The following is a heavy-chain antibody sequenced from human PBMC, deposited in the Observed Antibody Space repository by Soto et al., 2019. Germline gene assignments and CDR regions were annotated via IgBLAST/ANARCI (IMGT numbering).Heavy chain of an antibody. J-gene: IGHJ5*02. D-gene: IGHD5-12*01. CDR2: IYYSGST. CDR3: ARHGTAGYGGYDT. V-gene: IGHV4-39*01. CDR1: GGSISSSTYY. Sequence: SETLSLTCTVSGGSISSSTYYWAWIRQPPGKGLEWIGSIYYSGSTYYNPSLKSRVTISVDTSKKQFSLKLSSVTAADTAVYYCARHGTAGYGGYDTWGQGTLVTVS.